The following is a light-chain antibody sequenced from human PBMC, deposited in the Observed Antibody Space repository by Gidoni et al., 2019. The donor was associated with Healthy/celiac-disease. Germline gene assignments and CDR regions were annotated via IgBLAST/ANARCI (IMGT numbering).Light chain of an antibody. CDR3: QQYNSYSPTWT. V-gene: IGKV1-5*01. CDR1: QSISSW. Sequence: GDRVTITCRASQSISSWLAWYQQKPGKAPKLLIYDASSLESGVTSRFSGSGSGTEFTLTISSLQPDDFATYYCQQYNSYSPTWTFGQGTKVEIK. J-gene: IGKJ1*01. CDR2: DAS.